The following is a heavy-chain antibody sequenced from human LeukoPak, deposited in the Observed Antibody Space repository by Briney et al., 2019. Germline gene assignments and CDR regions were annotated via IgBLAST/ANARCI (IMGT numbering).Heavy chain of an antibody. V-gene: IGHV1-2*06. CDR2: INPNSGGT. CDR1: GYTFTGYY. CDR3: ARSQGYYYDSSGYLLDY. Sequence: ASVKVSCKASGYTFTGYYMHWVRQAPGQGLEWMGRINPNSGGTNYAQKFQGRVTMTRDTSISTAYMELSRLRSDDTAVYYCARSQGYYYDSSGYLLDYWGQGTPVTVSS. J-gene: IGHJ4*02. D-gene: IGHD3-22*01.